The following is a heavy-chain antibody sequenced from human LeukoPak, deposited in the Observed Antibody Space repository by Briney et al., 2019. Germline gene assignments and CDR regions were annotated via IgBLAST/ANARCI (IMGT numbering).Heavy chain of an antibody. CDR2: IKQDGSEK. CDR3: ARDVSVLRFLEWLLTASGY. J-gene: IGHJ4*02. V-gene: IGHV3-7*01. D-gene: IGHD3-3*01. Sequence: GGSLRLSCAASGFTFSSYWMSWVRQAPGKGLEWVANIKQDGSEKYYVDSVKGRFTISRDNAKNSLYLQMNSLRAEDTAVYYCARDVSVLRFLEWLLTASGYWGQGTLVTVSS. CDR1: GFTFSSYW.